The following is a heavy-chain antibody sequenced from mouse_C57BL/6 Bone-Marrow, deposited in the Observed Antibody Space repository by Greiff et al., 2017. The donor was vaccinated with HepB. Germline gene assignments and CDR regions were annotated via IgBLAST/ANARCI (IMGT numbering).Heavy chain of an antibody. CDR1: GYTFTSYD. CDR3: ARGGLLLRNFDV. D-gene: IGHD2-3*01. V-gene: IGHV1-85*01. CDR2: VYPRDGRT. J-gene: IGHJ1*03. Sequence: VKLMESGPELVKPGASVKLSCKASGYTFTSYDLNWVKQRPGQGLEWIGWVYPRDGRTKYKEKFKGKATLTVDTASSTAYMELHSLTSEDSAVYFCARGGLLLRNFDVWGTGTTVTVSS.